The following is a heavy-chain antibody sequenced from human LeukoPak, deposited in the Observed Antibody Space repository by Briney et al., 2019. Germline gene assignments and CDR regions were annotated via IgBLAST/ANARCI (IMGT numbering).Heavy chain of an antibody. V-gene: IGHV4-30-4*01. CDR3: ARKRYDDPYFFDY. CDR2: IYYSGTT. D-gene: IGHD3-22*01. Sequence: SETLSLTCTVSGGSIGSADYYWSWFRQPPGKGLEWIGYIYYSGTTYYNPSLRSRVTLSVDTSKNQFSLRLNSVTAADTAVYYCARKRYDDPYFFDYWGQGTLVTVSS. J-gene: IGHJ4*02. CDR1: GGSIGSADYY.